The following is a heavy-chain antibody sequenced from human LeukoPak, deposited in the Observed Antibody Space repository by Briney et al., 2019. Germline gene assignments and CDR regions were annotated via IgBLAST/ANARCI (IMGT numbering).Heavy chain of an antibody. Sequence: SVKVSCKXSGGTFSSYAISWVRQAPGQGLEWMGRIIPIFGTANCAQKFQGRVTITTDESTSTAYMELSSLRSEDTAVYYCARDHDYGGNLDYWGQGTLVTVSS. CDR3: ARDHDYGGNLDY. CDR1: GGTFSSYA. J-gene: IGHJ4*02. D-gene: IGHD4-23*01. V-gene: IGHV1-69*05. CDR2: IIPIFGTA.